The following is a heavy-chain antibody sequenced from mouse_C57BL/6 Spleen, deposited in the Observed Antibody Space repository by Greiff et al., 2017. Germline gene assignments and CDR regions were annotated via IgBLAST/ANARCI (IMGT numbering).Heavy chain of an antibody. CDR1: GFSLTSYC. CDR3: ARHYYGSSYWYSDV. V-gene: IGHV2-6-1*01. CDR2: IWRDGST. D-gene: IGHD1-1*01. J-gene: IGHJ1*03. Sequence: VKLMASGPGLVAPSQSLSITCTVSGFSLTSYCVHWVRQPPGKGLEWLVVIWRDGSTTYNSALKSRLSISKDNSKSQVFLKMNSLQTDDTAMYYCARHYYGSSYWYSDVGSTGTTVTVSS.